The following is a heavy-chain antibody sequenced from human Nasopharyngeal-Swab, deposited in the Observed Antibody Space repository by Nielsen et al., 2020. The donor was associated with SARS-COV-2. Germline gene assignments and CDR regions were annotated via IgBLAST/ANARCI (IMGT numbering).Heavy chain of an antibody. V-gene: IGHV3-23*01. CDR2: ISSSASTI. J-gene: IGHJ4*02. Sequence: WIRQPPGKGLEWVSYISSSASTIYYADSVKGRFTISRDNSKNTLYLQMNSLRAEDTAVYYCAKSWTYYFDYWGQGTLVTVSS. D-gene: IGHD3/OR15-3a*01. CDR3: AKSWTYYFDY.